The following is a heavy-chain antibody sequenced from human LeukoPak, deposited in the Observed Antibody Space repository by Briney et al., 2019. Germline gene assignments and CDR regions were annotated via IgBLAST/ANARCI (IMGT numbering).Heavy chain of an antibody. CDR1: GFTFSSYW. V-gene: IGHV3-7*01. Sequence: GGSLRLSCAASGFTFSSYWMTWVRQAPGKGLEWVANIKKNGSEKYYVDSVKGRFTISRDNAKNLLYLQMNSLRAEDTAVYYCAKTLTSEYYDFWSGGYYYYYYMDVWGKGTTVTVSS. CDR2: IKKNGSEK. CDR3: AKTLTSEYYDFWSGGYYYYYYMDV. D-gene: IGHD3-3*01. J-gene: IGHJ6*03.